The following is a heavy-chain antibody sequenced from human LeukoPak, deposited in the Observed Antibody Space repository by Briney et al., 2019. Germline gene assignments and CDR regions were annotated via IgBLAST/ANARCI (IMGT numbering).Heavy chain of an antibody. Sequence: SETLSLTCAVYGGSFSGYYWSWIRQPPGKGLEWIAYIDYRGSTTYNPSLRSRVTISVDTSRNQISLRLSSVTAADTAVYYCARSRSGYSYDHAAFEIWGQGTMVTVSS. CDR1: GGSFSGYY. D-gene: IGHD5-18*01. J-gene: IGHJ3*02. V-gene: IGHV4-59*01. CDR3: ARSRSGYSYDHAAFEI. CDR2: IDYRGST.